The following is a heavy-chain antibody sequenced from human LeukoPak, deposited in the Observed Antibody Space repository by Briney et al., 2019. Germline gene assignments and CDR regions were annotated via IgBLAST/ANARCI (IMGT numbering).Heavy chain of an antibody. CDR3: ARHPAAAAPGY. CDR2: IYYSGST. V-gene: IGHV4-59*08. D-gene: IGHD6-13*01. CDR1: GGSTSSYY. Sequence: PSETLSLTCTVSGGSTSSYYWSWIRQPPGKGLEWIGYIYYSGSTNYNPSLKSRVTISVDTSKNQFSLKLSSVTAADTAVYYCARHPAAAAPGYWGQGTLVTVSS. J-gene: IGHJ4*02.